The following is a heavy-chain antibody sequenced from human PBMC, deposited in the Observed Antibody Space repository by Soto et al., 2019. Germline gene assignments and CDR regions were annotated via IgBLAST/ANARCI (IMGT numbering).Heavy chain of an antibody. V-gene: IGHV4-39*01. D-gene: IGHD6-13*01. CDR3: ARRQYSSSWLVDY. CDR1: GGSISSSSYY. Sequence: SETLSLTCTVSGGSISSSSYYWGWIRQPPGKGLEWIGSIYYSGSTYYNPSLKSRVTISVDTSKNQFSLKLSSVTAADTAVYYCARRQYSSSWLVDYWGQGTLVTVSS. J-gene: IGHJ4*02. CDR2: IYYSGST.